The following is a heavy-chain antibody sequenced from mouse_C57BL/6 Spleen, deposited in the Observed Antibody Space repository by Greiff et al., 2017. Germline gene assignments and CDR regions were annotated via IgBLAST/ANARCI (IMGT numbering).Heavy chain of an antibody. J-gene: IGHJ2*01. V-gene: IGHV1-15*01. Sequence: VQVVESGAELVRPGASVTLSCKASGYTFTDYEMHWVKQTPVHGLEWIGAIDPETGGTAYNQKFKGKAILTADKSSSTAYMELRSLTSEDSAVYCCTRGRCDSFDYWGQGTTLTVSS. CDR2: IDPETGGT. CDR3: TRGRCDSFDY. D-gene: IGHD2-4*01. CDR1: GYTFTDYE.